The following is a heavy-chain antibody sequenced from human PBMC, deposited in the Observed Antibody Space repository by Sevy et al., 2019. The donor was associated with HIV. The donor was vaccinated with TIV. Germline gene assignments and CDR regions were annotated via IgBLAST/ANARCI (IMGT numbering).Heavy chain of an antibody. Sequence: GGSLRLSCAASGFTFNIYAMSWVRQAPGKGLEWLSAISGGGDSTYYANPVKGRFTISGDNSRNTLYLQMNGLRAEDTAVYYCAKRPYYYYNSDGHLVSSTDEADYWGQGTLVTVSS. D-gene: IGHD3-22*01. CDR1: GFTFNIYA. CDR2: ISGGGDST. J-gene: IGHJ4*02. V-gene: IGHV3-23*01. CDR3: AKRPYYYYNSDGHLVSSTDEADY.